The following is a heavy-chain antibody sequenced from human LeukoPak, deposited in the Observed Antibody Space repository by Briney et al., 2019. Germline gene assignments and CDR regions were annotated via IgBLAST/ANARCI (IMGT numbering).Heavy chain of an antibody. CDR1: GGSISSYY. V-gene: IGHV4-4*07. CDR2: IYTSGST. CDR3: ARDLAYYYDSSGYYSLFDH. D-gene: IGHD3-22*01. J-gene: IGHJ4*02. Sequence: SETVSLTCTVSGGSISSYYWSWIRQPAGKGLEWIGRIYTSGSTNYNPSLKSRVTMSVDTSKNQFSLKLSSVTAADTAVYYCARDLAYYYDSSGYYSLFDHWGQGTLVTVSS.